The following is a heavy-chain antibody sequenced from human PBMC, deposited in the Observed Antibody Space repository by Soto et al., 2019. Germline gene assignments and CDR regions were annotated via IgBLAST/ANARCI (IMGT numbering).Heavy chain of an antibody. J-gene: IGHJ4*02. D-gene: IGHD5-12*01. Sequence: SETLSLTCTVSGGSISSGDYYWSWIRQPPGKGLEWIGYIYYSGSTYYNPSLKSRVTISVGTSKNQFSLKLSSVTAADTAVYYCASHDIVATITDYWGQGTLVPSPQ. CDR1: GGSISSGDYY. V-gene: IGHV4-30-4*01. CDR2: IYYSGST. CDR3: ASHDIVATITDY.